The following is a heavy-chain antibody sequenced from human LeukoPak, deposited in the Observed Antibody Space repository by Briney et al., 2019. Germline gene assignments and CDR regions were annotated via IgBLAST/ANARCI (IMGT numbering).Heavy chain of an antibody. D-gene: IGHD3-3*01. CDR1: GYAFTTYY. V-gene: IGHV1-46*01. CDR2: INPSGGST. CDR3: AREERVGYDFWSGYYTE. Sequence: GASVKVSCKASGYAFTTYYIHWVRQAPGQGLEWMGIINPSGGSTNYAQKFQGRVTMTRDTSTSTVYMELSSLRSEDTAVYYCAREERVGYDFWSGYYTEWGQGTLVTVSS. J-gene: IGHJ4*02.